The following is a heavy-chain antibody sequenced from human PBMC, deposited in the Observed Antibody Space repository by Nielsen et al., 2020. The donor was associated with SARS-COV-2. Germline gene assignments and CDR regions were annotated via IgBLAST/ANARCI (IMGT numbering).Heavy chain of an antibody. V-gene: IGHV3-53*01. J-gene: IGHJ4*02. D-gene: IGHD1-26*01. CDR1: GFTVSRNY. CDR2: IYSGGST. Sequence: GESLKISCAASGFTVSRNYMSWVRQAPGKGLAWVSVIYSGGSTYYADSVKGRFTISRDNSKNTLYLQMNSLRAEDTAVYYCARATWELLDYWGQGTLVTVSS. CDR3: ARATWELLDY.